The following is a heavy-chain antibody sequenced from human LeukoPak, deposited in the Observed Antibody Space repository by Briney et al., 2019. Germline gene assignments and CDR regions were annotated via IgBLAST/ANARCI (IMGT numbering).Heavy chain of an antibody. Sequence: SETLSLTCTVSGGSISSYYWSWVRQPPGKGLEWVGYIYYSGSTTYNPSLKSRVTISVDTSKNQFSLKLSSVTAADTAVYYCARHPNRQRITMVRGVPNNWFDPWGQGTLVTVSS. J-gene: IGHJ5*02. V-gene: IGHV4-59*08. CDR1: GGSISSYY. CDR2: IYYSGST. D-gene: IGHD3-10*01. CDR3: ARHPNRQRITMVRGVPNNWFDP.